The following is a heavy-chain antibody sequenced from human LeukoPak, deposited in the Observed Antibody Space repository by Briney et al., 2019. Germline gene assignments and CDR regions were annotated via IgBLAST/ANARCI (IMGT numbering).Heavy chain of an antibody. J-gene: IGHJ6*03. CDR2: IKEDGGEG. Sequence: GGSLRLSCAASGFTFSSYWMTWVRQAPGKGLEWVANIKEDGGEGYYVDSVKGRFTISRDNAKNSLYLQMNSLRAEDTAVYYCATYYYYYMDVWGKGTTVTVSS. CDR1: GFTFSSYW. V-gene: IGHV3-7*01. CDR3: ATYYYYYMDV.